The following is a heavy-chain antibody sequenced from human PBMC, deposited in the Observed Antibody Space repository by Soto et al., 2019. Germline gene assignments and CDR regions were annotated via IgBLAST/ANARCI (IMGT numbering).Heavy chain of an antibody. CDR2: MSYDEDNY. CDR1: GFTLSAYT. J-gene: IGHJ1*01. V-gene: IGHV3-30*18. CDR3: AKDPRLRTFGGNSYIHD. Sequence: QVHLVESGGGVVQPGGSLRLSCQVSGFTLSAYTMQWVRQAPGKGLEWLAVMSYDEDNYRYAESVKGRFTIARDLSKNTLYLHMTDLRREDTGVYMCAKDPRLRTFGGNSYIHDWGQGTQVTVSS. D-gene: IGHD2-21*01.